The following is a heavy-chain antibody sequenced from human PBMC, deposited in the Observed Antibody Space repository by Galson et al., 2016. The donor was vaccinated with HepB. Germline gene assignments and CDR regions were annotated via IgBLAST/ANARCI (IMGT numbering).Heavy chain of an antibody. D-gene: IGHD3-9*01. J-gene: IGHJ3*02. CDR1: GFTFSSYG. Sequence: SLRLSRAASGFTFSSYGMHWVRQAPGTGLEWVAVISYDGSYKYYADSVNGRFTISGANSVDTLYLQMNSLRAEDTAVYYCAKDQPLRILRYFDWVNDAFDMWGQGTMVTVSS. CDR2: ISYDGSYK. V-gene: IGHV3-30*18. CDR3: AKDQPLRILRYFDWVNDAFDM.